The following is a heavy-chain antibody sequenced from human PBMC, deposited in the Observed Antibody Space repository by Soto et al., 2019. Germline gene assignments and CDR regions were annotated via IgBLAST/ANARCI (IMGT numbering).Heavy chain of an antibody. Sequence: SDTLSLTCPVSGGSISSHLWSLFRQPPGKGLEWIGYVSHSGSTTHNPSLKSRVTISLDTSQNQVSLQLRSVTAADTAVYYCAREGPLSGDAFDIWGRGTKVTVSS. CDR3: AREGPLSGDAFDI. D-gene: IGHD3-16*01. CDR1: GGSISSHL. V-gene: IGHV4-59*11. J-gene: IGHJ3*02. CDR2: VSHSGST.